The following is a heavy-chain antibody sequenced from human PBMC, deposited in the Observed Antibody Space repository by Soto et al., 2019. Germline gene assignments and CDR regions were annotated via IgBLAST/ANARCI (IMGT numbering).Heavy chain of an antibody. V-gene: IGHV1-69*06. CDR3: ARSNYYDSSGYYYYFDY. D-gene: IGHD3-22*01. CDR2: IIPIFGTA. J-gene: IGHJ4*02. Sequence: RASVKVSCKASGGTFSNYAISWVRQAPGQGLEWMGGIIPIFGTANYAQKFQGRVTITADKSTSTAYMELSSLRSEDTAVYYCARSNYYDSSGYYYYFDYWGQGTLVTVSS. CDR1: GGTFSNYA.